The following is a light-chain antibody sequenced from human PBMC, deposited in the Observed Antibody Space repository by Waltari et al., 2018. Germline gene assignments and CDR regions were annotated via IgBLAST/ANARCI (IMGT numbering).Light chain of an antibody. CDR2: GHS. Sequence: QSVLTQPPSVSGAPGQRVTLSCTGSSSNIGAGHDVHLYQQLPGTAPKIPIYGHSHRPSGVPARFSGSQSGTSASLAISGLQAEDEADYYGQSYDSSLSAYVFGTGTKVTVL. J-gene: IGLJ1*01. V-gene: IGLV1-40*01. CDR1: SSNIGAGHD. CDR3: QSYDSSLSAYV.